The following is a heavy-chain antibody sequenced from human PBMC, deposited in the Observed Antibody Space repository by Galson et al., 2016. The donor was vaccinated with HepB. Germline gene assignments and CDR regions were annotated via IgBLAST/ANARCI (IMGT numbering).Heavy chain of an antibody. D-gene: IGHD6-6*01. CDR1: GFTFSSYG. CDR2: ISYDGGNK. Sequence: SLRLSCAASGFTFSSYGMHWVRQAPGKGLEWVAVISYDGGNKYYADSVKGRFTISRDNSKNTLYLQMNSLRAEDTAVYYCAKVRQLAYSYGMDVWGQGITVTVSS. J-gene: IGHJ6*02. CDR3: AKVRQLAYSYGMDV. V-gene: IGHV3-30*18.